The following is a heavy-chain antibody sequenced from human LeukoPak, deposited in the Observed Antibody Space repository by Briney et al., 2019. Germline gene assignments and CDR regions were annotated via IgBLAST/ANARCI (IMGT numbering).Heavy chain of an antibody. CDR3: AKASVSNSWFYDSFDI. D-gene: IGHD6-13*01. J-gene: IGHJ3*02. V-gene: IGHV3-23*01. CDR2: ISGSGGST. Sequence: GGSLRLSCAASGFTFSTYAMSWVRQAPGKGLEWVSAISGSGGSTYYTDSVKGRFTISRDNSKNSLYLQMNSLRAEDTVLYYCAKASVSNSWFYDSFDIWGQGTMVTVSS. CDR1: GFTFSTYA.